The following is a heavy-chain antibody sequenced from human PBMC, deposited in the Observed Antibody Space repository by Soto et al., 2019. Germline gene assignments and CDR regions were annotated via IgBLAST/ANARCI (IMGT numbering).Heavy chain of an antibody. Sequence: PGGSLRLSCAASGFTFNNYGMHWVRQAPGKGLQWVAVIWYDGSTTYYADSVKGRFTISRDNSENTLFLQMNSLRAEDTAVYYCARDLYCTNNICYRSPGDWGQGIRVTVSS. CDR3: ARDLYCTNNICYRSPGD. D-gene: IGHD2-8*01. CDR1: GFTFNNYG. V-gene: IGHV3-33*01. J-gene: IGHJ4*02. CDR2: IWYDGSTT.